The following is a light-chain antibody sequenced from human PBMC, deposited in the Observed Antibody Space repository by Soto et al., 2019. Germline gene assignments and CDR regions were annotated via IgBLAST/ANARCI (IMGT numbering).Light chain of an antibody. CDR1: SSDVGGSNY. CDR3: SSYTSSSLYV. V-gene: IGLV2-14*01. J-gene: IGLJ1*01. Sequence: QCALTQPASVSWSPGQSITISCTVTSSDVGGSNYVSWYQQLPGKAPKLMIYDVSDRPSGVSNRFSGSKYGNTASLTISGLQAEDEADYYCSSYTSSSLYVFGTGTKVTVL. CDR2: DVS.